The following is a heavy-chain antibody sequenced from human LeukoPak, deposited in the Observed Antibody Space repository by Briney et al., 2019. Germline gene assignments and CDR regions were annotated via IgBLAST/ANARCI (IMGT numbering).Heavy chain of an antibody. CDR1: GFTFDDYG. CDR3: AELGITMIGGV. J-gene: IGHJ6*04. Sequence: PGGSLRLSCAASGFTFDDYGMSWVRQAPGKGLEWVSGINWNGGSTGYADSVKGRFTISRDNAKNTVYLEMNSLRAEDTAVYYCAELGITMIGGVWGKGTTVTISS. CDR2: INWNGGST. V-gene: IGHV3-20*04. D-gene: IGHD3-10*02.